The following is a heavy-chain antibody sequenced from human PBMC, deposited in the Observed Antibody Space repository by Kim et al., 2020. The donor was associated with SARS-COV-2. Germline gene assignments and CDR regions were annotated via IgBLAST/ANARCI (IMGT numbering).Heavy chain of an antibody. J-gene: IGHJ4*02. D-gene: IGHD6-13*01. V-gene: IGHV4-34*01. CDR3: ARGGQQLASSFDY. Sequence: YNPSLKRRVTISVDTSKNQFSLKLSSVTAADTAVYYCARGGQQLASSFDYWGQGTLVTVSS.